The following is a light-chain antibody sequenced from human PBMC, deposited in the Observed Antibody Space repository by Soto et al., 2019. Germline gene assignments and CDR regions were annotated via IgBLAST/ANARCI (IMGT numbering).Light chain of an antibody. J-gene: IGLJ2*01. V-gene: IGLV2-14*01. CDR1: SSDVGGYND. CDR2: DVS. CDR3: SSYTSSSTYVV. Sequence: QSALTQPASVSGSPGQSIPIAFTGTSSDVGGYNDVSWYQQHPGQAPKVMIYDVSNRPSGFSNRFSGSKSGNTASLNISGLQAEDDADYYGSSYTSSSTYVVFGGGTKVTVL.